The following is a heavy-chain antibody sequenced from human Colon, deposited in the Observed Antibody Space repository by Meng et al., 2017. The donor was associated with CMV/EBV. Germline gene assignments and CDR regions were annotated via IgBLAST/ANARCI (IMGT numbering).Heavy chain of an antibody. D-gene: IGHD1-14*01. CDR2: IYYKGGNGGT. Sequence: QVQLKGPGPGLLKPSETLSLTCIVSGGSISGYYWNWIRQSPGKGLEWIGYIYYKGGNGGTYYNPSLKSRVTMSVDTSKNQFSLKMTSVTAADTAVYYCVRDKSNRLDFWGQGTLVTVSS. CDR3: VRDKSNRLDF. CDR1: GGSISGYY. V-gene: IGHV4-59*01. J-gene: IGHJ4*02.